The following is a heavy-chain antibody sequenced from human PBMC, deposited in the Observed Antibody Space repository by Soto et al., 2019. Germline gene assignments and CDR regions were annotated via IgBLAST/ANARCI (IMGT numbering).Heavy chain of an antibody. Sequence: PGVSLRLSCAACGFTFSSYAMSCVRQAPGKGLEWVSAISGSGGSTYYADSVKGRFTISRDNSKNTLYLQMNSLRAEDTAVYYCAKDLTFLEWLLFPPPYYYYYMDVWGKGTTVTVSS. CDR3: AKDLTFLEWLLFPPPYYYYYMDV. CDR2: ISGSGGST. V-gene: IGHV3-23*01. J-gene: IGHJ6*03. D-gene: IGHD3-3*01. CDR1: GFTFSSYA.